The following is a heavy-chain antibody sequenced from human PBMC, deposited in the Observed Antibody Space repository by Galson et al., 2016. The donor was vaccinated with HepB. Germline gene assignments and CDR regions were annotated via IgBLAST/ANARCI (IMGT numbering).Heavy chain of an antibody. V-gene: IGHV4-4*02. CDR2: IYQTGTA. D-gene: IGHD1/OR15-1a*01. CDR1: GDSISNNYW. CDR3: TRGTLGTTASMAFDY. J-gene: IGHJ4*02. Sequence: LSLTCAVSGDSISNNYWWSWVRQSPGKGLEWLGEIYQTGTANYNPSFTSRATISVDKSKNEISLRLGSVTAADTAVYYCTRGTLGTTASMAFDYWGQGTLVSVSS.